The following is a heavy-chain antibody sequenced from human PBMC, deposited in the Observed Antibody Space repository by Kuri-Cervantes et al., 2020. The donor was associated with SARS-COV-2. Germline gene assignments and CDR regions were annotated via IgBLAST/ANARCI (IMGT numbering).Heavy chain of an antibody. J-gene: IGHJ6*02. CDR3: ARGMVRGTIQNYYYAMDV. CDR2: INPNSGGT. V-gene: IGHV1-2*04. CDR1: GYTFSTFRVYY. Sequence: ASVKVSCKASGYTFSTFRVYYMYWVRQAPGQGLEWMGWINPNSGGTNYAQKFQGWVTMTRDTSISTAYMELSRLRSDDTAVYYCARGMVRGTIQNYYYAMDVWGQGTTVTVSS. D-gene: IGHD3-10*01.